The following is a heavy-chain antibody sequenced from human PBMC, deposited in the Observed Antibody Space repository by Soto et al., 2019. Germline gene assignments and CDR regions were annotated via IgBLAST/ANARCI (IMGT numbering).Heavy chain of an antibody. J-gene: IGHJ5*02. CDR1: GGSISSSSYY. CDR3: ARYSITGEDDYGDYSSRSFDP. D-gene: IGHD4-17*01. V-gene: IGHV4-39*01. CDR2: TYYSGST. Sequence: SETLSLTCTVSGGSISSSSYYWGWIRQPPGKGLEWIGSTYYSGSTYYNPSLKSRVTISVDTSKNQFSLKLSSVTAADTAVYYCARYSITGEDDYGDYSSRSFDPWGQGTLVTVSS.